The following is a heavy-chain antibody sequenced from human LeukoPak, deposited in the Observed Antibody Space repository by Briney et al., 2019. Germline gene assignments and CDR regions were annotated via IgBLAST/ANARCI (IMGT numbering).Heavy chain of an antibody. D-gene: IGHD6-13*01. CDR3: ARGIAAAGHYYYYMDV. V-gene: IGHV3-21*01. Sequence: PGGSLRLSCAASGFTFSSYSMNWVRQAPGKGLEWVSSISSSSSYIYYADSVKGRFTISRDNAKNSLYLQMNSLRAEDTAVYYCARGIAAAGHYYYYMDVWGKGTTVTISS. CDR1: GFTFSSYS. J-gene: IGHJ6*03. CDR2: ISSSSSYI.